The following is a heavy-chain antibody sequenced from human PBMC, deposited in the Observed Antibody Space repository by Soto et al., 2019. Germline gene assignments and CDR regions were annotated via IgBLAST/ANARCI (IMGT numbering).Heavy chain of an antibody. V-gene: IGHV5-51*01. CDR1: GYSVTSYW. CDR3: ARTAAAGKYYYGMDV. D-gene: IGHD6-13*01. Sequence: LGESLKISCKGSGYSVTSYWIGWVRQMPGKGLELMGTIYPGDSDTRYSPSFQGQVTISADKSISTAYLQWSSLKASDTAMYYCARTAAAGKYYYGMDVWGQGTTVTVSS. J-gene: IGHJ6*02. CDR2: IYPGDSDT.